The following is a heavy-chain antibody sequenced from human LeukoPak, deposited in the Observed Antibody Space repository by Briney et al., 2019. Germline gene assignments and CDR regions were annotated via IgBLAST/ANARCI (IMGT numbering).Heavy chain of an antibody. CDR1: GYTFTGYY. V-gene: IGHV1-2*02. J-gene: IGHJ6*03. Sequence: ASVKVSCKASGYTFTGYYMHWVRQAPGQGLEWMGWINPNSGGTNYAQKFQGRVTMTRDTSISTAYMELSRLRSDDTAVYYCARISGSARETDYYYYMDVWGKGTTVTVSS. CDR3: ARISGSARETDYYYYMDV. D-gene: IGHD1-26*01. CDR2: INPNSGGT.